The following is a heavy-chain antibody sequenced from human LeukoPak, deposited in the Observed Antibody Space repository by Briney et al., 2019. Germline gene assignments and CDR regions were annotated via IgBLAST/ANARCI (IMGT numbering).Heavy chain of an antibody. CDR2: ISSSSSYI. Sequence: PGGSLRLSCAASGVTFSSYSMSWVRQAPGKGLEWVSSISSSSSYIYYADSVKGRFTISRDNAKNSLYLQMNSLRADDPAVYYCASDLDYGDYGLDYWGQGTLVAVSS. CDR1: GVTFSSYS. CDR3: ASDLDYGDYGLDY. J-gene: IGHJ4*02. V-gene: IGHV3-21*01. D-gene: IGHD4-17*01.